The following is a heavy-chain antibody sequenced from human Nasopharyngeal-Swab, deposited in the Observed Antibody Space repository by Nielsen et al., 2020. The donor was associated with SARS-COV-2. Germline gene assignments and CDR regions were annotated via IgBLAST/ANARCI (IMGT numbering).Heavy chain of an antibody. CDR2: FDPEDGET. CDR3: ATGAAVAGTPISYYYYYGMDV. V-gene: IGHV1-24*01. D-gene: IGHD6-19*01. J-gene: IGHJ6*02. Sequence: ASVKVSCKVSGYTLTELSMHWVRQAPGKGLEWMGGFDPEDGETIYAQKFQRRVTMTEDTSTDTAYMELSSLRSEDTAVYYCATGAAVAGTPISYYYYYGMDVWGQGTTVTVSS. CDR1: GYTLTELS.